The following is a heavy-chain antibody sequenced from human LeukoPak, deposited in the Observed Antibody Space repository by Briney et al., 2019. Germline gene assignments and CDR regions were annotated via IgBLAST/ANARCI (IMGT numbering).Heavy chain of an antibody. V-gene: IGHV4-59*12. Sequence: PSETLSLTCTVSGGSISSYYWSWIRQPPGKGLEWIGYIYYSGSTYYNPSLKSRVTISVDTSKNQFSLKLSSVTAADTAVYYCARDVPPDYWGQGTLVTVSS. CDR3: ARDVPPDY. CDR1: GGSISSYY. CDR2: IYYSGST. J-gene: IGHJ4*02.